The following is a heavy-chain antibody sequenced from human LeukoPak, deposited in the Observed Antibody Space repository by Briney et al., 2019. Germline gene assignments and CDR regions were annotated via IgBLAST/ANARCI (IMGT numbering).Heavy chain of an antibody. CDR1: GFTFSSYA. D-gene: IGHD3-10*01. V-gene: IGHV3-30*04. Sequence: PGRSLRLCCAASGFTFSSYAMHWGRQAPGKGLEWVAVISYDGSNKYYADSVKGRFTISRDNSKNTLYLQMNSLRAEDTAVYYCARVGITMVRGVPAPIDYWGQGTLVTVSS. CDR2: ISYDGSNK. CDR3: ARVGITMVRGVPAPIDY. J-gene: IGHJ4*02.